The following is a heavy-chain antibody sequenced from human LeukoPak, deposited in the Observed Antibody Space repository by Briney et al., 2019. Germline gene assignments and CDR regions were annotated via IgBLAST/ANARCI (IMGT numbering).Heavy chain of an antibody. V-gene: IGHV3-7*01. CDR2: IKKDGGEK. Sequence: GGSLRLSCAASGLSVSGYWLTWVRQAPGKGLEWVANIKKDGGEKYYVDSVKGRFTISRDNAKNSLYLQLNSLRAEDTAVYYCARGGLRGSNDYWGQGTLVTVSS. D-gene: IGHD4-17*01. CDR1: GLSVSGYW. CDR3: ARGGLRGSNDY. J-gene: IGHJ4*02.